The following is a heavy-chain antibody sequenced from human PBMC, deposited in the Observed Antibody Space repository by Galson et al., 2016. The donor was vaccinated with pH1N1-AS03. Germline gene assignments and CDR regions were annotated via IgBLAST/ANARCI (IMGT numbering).Heavy chain of an antibody. CDR1: GYTFTTYG. CDR3: ARGWTDYGGDSFLGWDH. D-gene: IGHD4-23*01. Sequence: SVKVSCKASGYTFTTYGLTWVRQAPGQGLEWMAWINPYNGNTNYAQRFQGRVTLTTDTSTSTAYMELRSLRSADTAVYYCARGWTDYGGDSFLGWDHWGQGSLVTVSS. V-gene: IGHV1-18*04. CDR2: INPYNGNT. J-gene: IGHJ4*02.